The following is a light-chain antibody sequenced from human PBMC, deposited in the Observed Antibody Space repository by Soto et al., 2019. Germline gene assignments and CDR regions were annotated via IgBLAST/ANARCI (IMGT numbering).Light chain of an antibody. V-gene: IGKV3-20*01. Sequence: EVVLTQSPGTLSLSPGERATLSCRASQSVTSFLAWYQQKPGQAPRLLIYGASTRATGIPDRFSGSGSGTDFTLTISRLETEDVAVYYCQQYGYSYTFGPGTKVDIK. J-gene: IGKJ3*01. CDR3: QQYGYSYT. CDR2: GAS. CDR1: QSVTSF.